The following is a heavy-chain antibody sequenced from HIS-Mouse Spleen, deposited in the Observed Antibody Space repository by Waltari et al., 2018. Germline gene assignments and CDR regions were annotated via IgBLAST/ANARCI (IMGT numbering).Heavy chain of an antibody. D-gene: IGHD3-22*01. CDR3: ARENYYDSSGYTREDYFDY. CDR1: GYTFTGYY. Sequence: QVQLVQSGAEVKKPGASVKVSCKASGYTFTGYYMHWVRQAPGQGLEWMGWINPNSGGTNYAQKFQGRVTMTRDTSISTAYMELSRLRSDDTAVYYCARENYYDSSGYTREDYFDYWGQGTLVTVSS. J-gene: IGHJ4*02. V-gene: IGHV1-2*02. CDR2: INPNSGGT.